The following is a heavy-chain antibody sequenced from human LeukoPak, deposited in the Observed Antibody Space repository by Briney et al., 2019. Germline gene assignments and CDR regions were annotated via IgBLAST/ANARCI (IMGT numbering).Heavy chain of an antibody. J-gene: IGHJ3*02. D-gene: IGHD2-15*01. CDR2: INPNSGGT. V-gene: IGHV1-2*02. CDR3: ARCPLVGPHWVAFDI. Sequence: ASVKVSCKASGYTFTGYYMHWVRQAPGQGLEWMGWINPNSGGTNYAQKFQGRVTMTRDTSISTAYMELSRLRSDDTAVYYCARCPLVGPHWVAFDIWGQGTMVTVSS. CDR1: GYTFTGYY.